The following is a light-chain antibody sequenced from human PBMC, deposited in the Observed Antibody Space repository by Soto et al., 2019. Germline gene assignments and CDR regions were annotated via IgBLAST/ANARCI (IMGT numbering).Light chain of an antibody. V-gene: IGKV3-20*01. CDR1: QSVSSNY. J-gene: IGKJ1*01. CDR3: QQFGSSLWT. Sequence: EVVLTQSPGTLSLSPGERATLSCRASQSVSSNYLAWYQRKPGQAPRLLIYGASSRATGIPDRFSGSGSGTDFTLTISRLEPEDFAVYYCQQFGSSLWTFGHGTKVEVK. CDR2: GAS.